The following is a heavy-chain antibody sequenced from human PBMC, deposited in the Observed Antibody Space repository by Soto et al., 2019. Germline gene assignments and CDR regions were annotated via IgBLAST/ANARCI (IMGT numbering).Heavy chain of an antibody. J-gene: IGHJ6*02. CDR1: GFTFSDYA. V-gene: IGHV3-23*01. CDR2: ISGSGGST. Sequence: GGSLRLSCTASGFTFSDYAMSWVRQAPGKGLEWASAISGSGGSTYYADSLQGRFTISRDNSKNTLYLQMNSLRAEDTAVYYCAKENSGWTLGYGMDVWGQGTTVIVSS. CDR3: AKENSGWTLGYGMDV. D-gene: IGHD6-19*01.